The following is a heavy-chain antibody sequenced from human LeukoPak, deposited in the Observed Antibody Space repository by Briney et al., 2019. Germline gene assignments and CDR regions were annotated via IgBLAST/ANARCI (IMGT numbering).Heavy chain of an antibody. V-gene: IGHV4-59*01. D-gene: IGHD4-17*01. CDR3: ARCGTYAHENLAPDY. J-gene: IGHJ4*02. Sequence: SETLSLTCTVSGGSFSSYYWSWIRQPPGKGLAWIGYIYYSGSTNYIPSLKSRVTISVDTSKNQFSLKLSSVTAADTAVYYCARCGTYAHENLAPDYWGQGTLVTVSS. CDR2: IYYSGST. CDR1: GGSFSSYY.